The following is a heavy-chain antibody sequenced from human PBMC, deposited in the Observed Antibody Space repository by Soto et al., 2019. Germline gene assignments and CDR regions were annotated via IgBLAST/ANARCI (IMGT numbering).Heavy chain of an antibody. J-gene: IGHJ4*02. V-gene: IGHV4-30-4*01. Sequence: SETLSLTCTVSGGSINSGDYYWSWIRQPPGKGLEWIGYIYYRGGTYYNPSVKSRLTISVDKSKNQFSLKLNSVTAADTAVYYCARGDPTMTTLDYWAQGTLVTVSS. D-gene: IGHD4-17*01. CDR3: ARGDPTMTTLDY. CDR2: IYYRGGT. CDR1: GGSINSGDYY.